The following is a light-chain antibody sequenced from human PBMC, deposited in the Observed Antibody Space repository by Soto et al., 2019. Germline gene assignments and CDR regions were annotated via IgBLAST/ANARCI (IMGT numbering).Light chain of an antibody. J-gene: IGKJ4*01. V-gene: IGKV3-15*01. CDR3: QQYKNWLALT. CDR1: QSVSNDF. Sequence: EIVLTQSPGILSLSPGERSTLSCMASQSVSNDFLAWYQQKPGQAPRLLVYDASTRATGVPARFSGSGSGTEFTLTISSLQSEDSAVYYCQQYKNWLALTFGGGTKVDI. CDR2: DAS.